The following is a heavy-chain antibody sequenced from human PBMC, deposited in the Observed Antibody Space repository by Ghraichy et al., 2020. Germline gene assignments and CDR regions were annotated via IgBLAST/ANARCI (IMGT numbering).Heavy chain of an antibody. J-gene: IGHJ5*02. CDR3: ARGGFANWFDP. CDR1: GFTFSSYS. Sequence: GSLNISCAASGFTFSSYSMNWVRQAPGKGLEWVSSIRSSSSYIYYADSLKGRFTISRDNAKNSLYLQMNSLRAEDTAVYYCARGGFANWFDPWGQGTLVTVSS. V-gene: IGHV3-21*01. CDR2: IRSSSSYI.